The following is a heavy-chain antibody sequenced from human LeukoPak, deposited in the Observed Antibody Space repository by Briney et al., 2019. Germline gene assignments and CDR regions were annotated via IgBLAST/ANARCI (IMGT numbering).Heavy chain of an antibody. V-gene: IGHV4-59*08. Sequence: SETLSLTCTVSDGSISSYYWGWIRQPPGKGLEWIGYIYYSGSTKYNPSLKSRVIISVDTSKKQFSLKLSSVTAADTAVYYCARLPSDLGYFDYWGQGTLVTVSS. CDR1: DGSISSYY. CDR2: IYYSGST. CDR3: ARLPSDLGYFDY. J-gene: IGHJ4*02. D-gene: IGHD3-3*01.